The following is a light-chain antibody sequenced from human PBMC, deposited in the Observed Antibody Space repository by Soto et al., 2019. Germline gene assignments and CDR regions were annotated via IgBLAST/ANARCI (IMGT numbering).Light chain of an antibody. CDR2: GAS. CDR1: RSVNNNY. J-gene: IGKJ2*01. V-gene: IGKV3-20*01. Sequence: EIVLTQSPGTLSLSPGERATLSCRASRSVNNNYLAWYQQKPGQAPRLLIYGASSRATGIPDRFSGSGSGTDFTFTISRLEPEDFAVYYCQQYGSSQYTFGQGTKLEIK. CDR3: QQYGSSQYT.